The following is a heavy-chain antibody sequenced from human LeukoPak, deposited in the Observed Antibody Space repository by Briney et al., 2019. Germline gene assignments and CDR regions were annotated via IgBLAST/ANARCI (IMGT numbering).Heavy chain of an antibody. J-gene: IGHJ5*02. D-gene: IGHD2-2*01. CDR2: INTNTGNP. Sequence: ASVKVSCKASGYTFTSYAMNWARQAPGQGLEWMGWINTNTGNPTYAQGFTGRFVFSLDTSVSTAYLQISSLKAEDTAVYYCARGRYCSSTSCYRFWFDPWGQGTLVTVSS. V-gene: IGHV7-4-1*02. CDR3: ARGRYCSSTSCYRFWFDP. CDR1: GYTFTSYA.